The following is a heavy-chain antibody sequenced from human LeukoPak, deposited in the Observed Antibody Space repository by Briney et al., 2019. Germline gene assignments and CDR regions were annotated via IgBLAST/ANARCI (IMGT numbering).Heavy chain of an antibody. CDR1: GFTFSSYG. Sequence: GGSLRLSCEGSGFTFSSYGMNWVRQAPGKGLEGVASIYSGSSYIYYADSVKGRFTISRDNAKNSLYLQMNSLRAEDTAVYYCARDRQDCSSINCYFDYWGQGTLVTVSS. V-gene: IGHV3-21*01. CDR2: IYSGSSYI. J-gene: IGHJ4*02. D-gene: IGHD2-2*01. CDR3: ARDRQDCSSINCYFDY.